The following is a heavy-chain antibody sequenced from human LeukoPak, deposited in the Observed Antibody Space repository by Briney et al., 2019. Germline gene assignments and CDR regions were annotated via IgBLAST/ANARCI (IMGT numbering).Heavy chain of an antibody. V-gene: IGHV1-18*01. J-gene: IGHJ4*02. Sequence: ASVKVSCKASGYNFITYPLIWVRQALGQGLEWMGRISPYNDNTDLAQNLQGRVTMTTDTSTSTAYMELRGLTSDDTAVFFCARVATIWGSHRYFDYWGQGTLVTVSS. D-gene: IGHD3-16*02. CDR1: GYNFITYP. CDR3: ARVATIWGSHRYFDY. CDR2: ISPYNDNT.